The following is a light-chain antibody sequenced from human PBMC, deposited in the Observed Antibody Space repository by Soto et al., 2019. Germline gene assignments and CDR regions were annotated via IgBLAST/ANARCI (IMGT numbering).Light chain of an antibody. CDR2: EVN. Sequence: QFALTQPASVSGSPGQSITFPCTGTSSDIGKSKYVSWFQQLPGEAPRLIIYEVNSRPSGISDRFSGSKSGNSASLTISGLQPEDESTYYCASQTSPNMWIFGGGTK. J-gene: IGLJ2*01. V-gene: IGLV2-14*01. CDR3: ASQTSPNMWI. CDR1: SSDIGKSKY.